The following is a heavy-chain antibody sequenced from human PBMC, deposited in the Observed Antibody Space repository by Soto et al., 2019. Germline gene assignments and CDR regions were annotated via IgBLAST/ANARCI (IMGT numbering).Heavy chain of an antibody. CDR2: TYYRSKWSN. Sequence: SQTLSLTCAISGDSVSSNGVAWNRIRQSPSRGLEWLGRTYYRSKWSNDYALSVRSRITINPDTYKNHFSLQLNSVTPEDTAVYYCARGKYSSFDIWGQGTTVTVSS. D-gene: IGHD6-13*01. V-gene: IGHV6-1*01. CDR3: ARGKYSSFDI. CDR1: GDSVSSNGVA. J-gene: IGHJ3*02.